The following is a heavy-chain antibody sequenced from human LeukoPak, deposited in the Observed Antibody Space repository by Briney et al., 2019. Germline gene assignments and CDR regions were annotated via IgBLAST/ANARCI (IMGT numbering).Heavy chain of an antibody. V-gene: IGHV3-30*03. D-gene: IGHD3-22*01. CDR1: GFTFSSYG. CDR2: ISYDGSNK. Sequence: GRSLRLSCAASGFTFSSYGMHWVRQAPGKGLEWVAVISYDGSNKYYADSVKGRFTISRDNSKNTLYLRMSSLRAEDTAVYYCARGHYYYDSSGEHHPYYYGMDVWGQGTTVTVSS. J-gene: IGHJ6*02. CDR3: ARGHYYYDSSGEHHPYYYGMDV.